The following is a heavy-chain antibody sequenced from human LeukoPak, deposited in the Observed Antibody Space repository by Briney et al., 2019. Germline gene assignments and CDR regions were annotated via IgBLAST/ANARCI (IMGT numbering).Heavy chain of an antibody. CDR1: GFTFSSYD. CDR2: IGTAGDT. Sequence: GGSLRLSCAASGFTFSSYDMHWVRQATGKGLEWVSVIGTAGDTYYPGSVKGRFTISRENAKNSLYLQMNSLRAGDTAVYYCARAYYDFWSGSRYMDVWGKGTTVTVSS. V-gene: IGHV3-13*01. CDR3: ARAYYDFWSGSRYMDV. D-gene: IGHD3-3*01. J-gene: IGHJ6*03.